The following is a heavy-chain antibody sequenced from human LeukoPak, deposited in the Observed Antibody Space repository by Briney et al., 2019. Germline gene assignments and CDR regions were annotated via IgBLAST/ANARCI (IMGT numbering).Heavy chain of an antibody. V-gene: IGHV3-48*04. CDR2: ISSSSSTI. CDR1: GFTFSSYS. D-gene: IGHD6-13*01. Sequence: GGSLRLSCAASGFTFSSYSMNWVRQAPGKGLEWVSYISSSSSTIYYADSVKGRFTISRDNAKNSLYLQMNSLRAEDTAVYYCAKEEVEQQLGLWGQGTLVTVSS. J-gene: IGHJ4*02. CDR3: AKEEVEQQLGL.